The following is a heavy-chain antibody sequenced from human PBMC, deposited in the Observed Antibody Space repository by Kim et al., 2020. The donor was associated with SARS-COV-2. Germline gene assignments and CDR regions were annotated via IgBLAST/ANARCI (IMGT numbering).Heavy chain of an antibody. CDR3: ARGRRCAAYRRFDY. D-gene: IGHD2-8*01. CDR2: IKQDGSEQ. J-gene: IGHJ4*01. V-gene: IGHV3-7*01. Sequence: GGSLRLSCVASEFTFSDYYMSWVRQAPGKGLEWVSNIKQDGSEQWYVDSVKGRFTISRDNAKNSLYLQMNSPRAEDTAVYYCARGRRCAAYRRFDYWGHGTLVTVSS. CDR1: EFTFSDYY.